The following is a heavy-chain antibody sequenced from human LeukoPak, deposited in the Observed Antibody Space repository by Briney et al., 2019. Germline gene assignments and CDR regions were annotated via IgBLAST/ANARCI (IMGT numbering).Heavy chain of an antibody. CDR3: ARESQDIVVVPAAIRFDY. CDR2: INHSGST. V-gene: IGHV4-34*01. J-gene: IGHJ4*02. Sequence: SSDTLSLTCAVYGGSLSGYYWSWIRQPPGKGLEWIGEINHSGSTNYNPSLKSRVTISVDTSKNQFSLKLSSVTAADTAVYYCARESQDIVVVPAAIRFDYWGQGTLVTVSS. CDR1: GGSLSGYY. D-gene: IGHD2-2*01.